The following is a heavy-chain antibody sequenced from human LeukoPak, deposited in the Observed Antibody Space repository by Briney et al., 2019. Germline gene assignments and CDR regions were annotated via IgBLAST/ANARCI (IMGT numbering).Heavy chain of an antibody. CDR1: GYTFTGYY. CDR3: ARVRHSTYYYDSSGYYPNWFDP. D-gene: IGHD3-22*01. Sequence: GASVKVSCKASGYTFTGYYMHWVRQAPGQGLEWMGRINPNSGGTNYAQKFQGRVTITRDTSISTAYMELSRLRSDDTAVCYCARVRHSTYYYDSSGYYPNWFDPWGQGTLVTVSS. V-gene: IGHV1-2*06. CDR2: INPNSGGT. J-gene: IGHJ5*02.